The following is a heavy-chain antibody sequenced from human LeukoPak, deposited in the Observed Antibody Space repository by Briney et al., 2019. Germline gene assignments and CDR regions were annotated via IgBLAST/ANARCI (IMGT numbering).Heavy chain of an antibody. CDR1: GFTSSSYS. J-gene: IGHJ4*02. D-gene: IGHD1-7*01. Sequence: GGSLRISCAASGFTSSSYSMNWVRQAPGKGLEWVSCISSSSSYIYYADSVKGRFTISRDNAKNSLYLQMNSLRAEDTAVYYCARAHNWKYGSFDFWGQGTLVTVSS. V-gene: IGHV3-21*01. CDR2: ISSSSSYI. CDR3: ARAHNWKYGSFDF.